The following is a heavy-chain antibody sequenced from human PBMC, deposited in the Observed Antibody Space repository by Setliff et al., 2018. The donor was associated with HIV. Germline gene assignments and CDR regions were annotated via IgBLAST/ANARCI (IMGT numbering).Heavy chain of an antibody. CDR1: GGSMSSQY. CDR2: IFYSAT. Sequence: SETLSLTCTVSGGSMSSQYWSWVRQSPGKGLEWIGYIFYSATDYNPSLKSRVTMSIDTSKNQFSLNLRSVTAADTAVYYCAKQYCGGDCYSDSYYYMDVWGKGTTVTVSS. V-gene: IGHV4-59*08. J-gene: IGHJ6*03. CDR3: AKQYCGGDCYSDSYYYMDV. D-gene: IGHD2-21*01.